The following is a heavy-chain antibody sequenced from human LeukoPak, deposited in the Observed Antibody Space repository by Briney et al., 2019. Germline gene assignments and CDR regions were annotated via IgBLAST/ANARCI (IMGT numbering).Heavy chain of an antibody. CDR2: INPNSGGT. CDR3: ARERLLWFGVNDAFDI. CDR1: GYTFTGYY. D-gene: IGHD3-10*01. J-gene: IGHJ3*02. V-gene: IGHV1-2*02. Sequence: EASVKVSCKASGYTFTGYYMHWVRQASGQGLEWMGWINPNSGGTNYAQKFQGRVTMTRDTSISTAYMELSRLRSDDTAVYYCARERLLWFGVNDAFDIWGQGTMVTVSS.